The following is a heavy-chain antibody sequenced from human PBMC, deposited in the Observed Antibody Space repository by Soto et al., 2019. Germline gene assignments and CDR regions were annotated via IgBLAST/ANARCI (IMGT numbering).Heavy chain of an antibody. Sequence: QLHLVQSGAVVKKPGASVTVSCSASGYPVTAYYMHWVRQAPGRGLEWMGGINPATGAAKYTWTFRGVVSPNRDTATSTVFRELSGLTSADTAVFFWARGGGVGVAGSAAFDMWGQGTVVTVSS. CDR3: ARGGGVGVAGSAAFDM. CDR1: GYPVTAYY. V-gene: IGHV1-2*02. CDR2: INPATGAA. J-gene: IGHJ3*02. D-gene: IGHD3-3*01.